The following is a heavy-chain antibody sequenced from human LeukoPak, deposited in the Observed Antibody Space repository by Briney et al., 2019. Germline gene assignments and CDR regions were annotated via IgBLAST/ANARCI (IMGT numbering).Heavy chain of an antibody. D-gene: IGHD3-22*01. Sequence: GGSLRLSCAASGFTFSSYAMHWVRQAPGEGLEWVAVTSKDGSNNYYADSVKGRFTISRDNSKNTVDLQMNSLRAEDTALYYCARIYGRSGYYYFDCWGQGNLVTVSS. CDR2: TSKDGSNN. CDR1: GFTFSSYA. CDR3: ARIYGRSGYYYFDC. V-gene: IGHV3-30-3*01. J-gene: IGHJ4*02.